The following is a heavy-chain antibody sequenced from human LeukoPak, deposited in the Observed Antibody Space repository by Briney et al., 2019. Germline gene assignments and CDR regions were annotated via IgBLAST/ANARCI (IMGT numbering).Heavy chain of an antibody. CDR1: GYSFTGYY. V-gene: IGHV1-8*02. CDR3: ARLIVGATGRIYYYYYMDV. CDR2: MNPNSGNT. Sequence: ASVKVSCKASGYSFTGYYIHWVRQAAGQGLEWMGWMNPNSGNTGYAQKFQGRVTMTRNTSISTAYMELSSLRSEDTAVYYCARLIVGATGRIYYYYYMDVWGKGTTVTISS. D-gene: IGHD1-26*01. J-gene: IGHJ6*03.